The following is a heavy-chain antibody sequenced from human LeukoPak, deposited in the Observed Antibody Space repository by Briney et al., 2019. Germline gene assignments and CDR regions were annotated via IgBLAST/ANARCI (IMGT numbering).Heavy chain of an antibody. CDR3: ARRGGYSSSPSP. Sequence: SETLSLTCTVSGGSISGYYWSWVPQPPGKGLECIGHIYTNARANHNPSLNSRVTISVDKSKNQFSMKLSSVAAADTAVYYCARRGGYSSSPSPWGPGTLVTVSS. V-gene: IGHV4-4*09. J-gene: IGHJ5*02. D-gene: IGHD6-13*01. CDR2: IYTNARA. CDR1: GGSISGYY.